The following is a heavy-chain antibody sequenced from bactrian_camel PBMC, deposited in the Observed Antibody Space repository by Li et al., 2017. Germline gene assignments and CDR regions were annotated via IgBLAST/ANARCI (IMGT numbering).Heavy chain of an antibody. D-gene: IGHD1*01. CDR2: IKIGSGTT. J-gene: IGHJ4*01. CDR1: NYTDSRLA. Sequence: DVQLVESGGGSVQTGGSLSLVCTASNYTDSRLAMGWFRQAPGKEREGVASIKIGSGTTYYAASVKGRFTISRDNAKNTVYLQLNSLKTEDTGVYLCATVRYCAGDYCFRGQGTQVTVS. V-gene: IGHV3S40*01.